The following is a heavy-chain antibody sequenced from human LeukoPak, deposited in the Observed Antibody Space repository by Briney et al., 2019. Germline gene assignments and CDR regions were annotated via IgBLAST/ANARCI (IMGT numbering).Heavy chain of an antibody. CDR1: GYTFINYG. CDR2: ISGYNGNT. CDR3: ARDGPGYCSSTRCFDQNFDY. D-gene: IGHD2-2*01. Sequence: ASVKVSCKASGYTFINYGISWVRQAPGQGLEWTGWISGYNGNTNYAQKLQGRVTMTTDTSTSTAYMELRSLRSDDTAVYLCARDGPGYCSSTRCFDQNFDYWGQGTLVPVSS. V-gene: IGHV1-18*01. J-gene: IGHJ4*02.